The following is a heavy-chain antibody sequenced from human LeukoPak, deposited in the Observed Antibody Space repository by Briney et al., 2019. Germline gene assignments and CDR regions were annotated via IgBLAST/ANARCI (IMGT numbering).Heavy chain of an antibody. J-gene: IGHJ4*02. CDR2: ISSSGYTI. Sequence: GGSLRLSCAASGFTFNNYEMNWVRQAPGKGLEWVSYISSSGYTIYYADSVKGRFTISRDNAKSSLDLQMNSLRAEDTAVYYCAKEGYRTATSYFDYWGQGTLVTVSS. CDR3: AKEGYRTATSYFDY. V-gene: IGHV3-48*03. CDR1: GFTFNNYE. D-gene: IGHD5-18*01.